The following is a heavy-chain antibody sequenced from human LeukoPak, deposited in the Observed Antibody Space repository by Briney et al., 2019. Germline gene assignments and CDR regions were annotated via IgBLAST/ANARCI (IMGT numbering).Heavy chain of an antibody. CDR1: GFTFSSYA. J-gene: IGHJ4*02. CDR3: ARVEYGSGSYLDY. Sequence: GGSLRLSCAASGFTFSSYAMHWVRQAPGKGLEWVSGISWNSGSIGYADSVKGRFTISRDNAKNSLYLQMNSLRAEDTAVYYCARVEYGSGSYLDYWGQGTLVTVSS. D-gene: IGHD3-10*01. CDR2: ISWNSGSI. V-gene: IGHV3-9*01.